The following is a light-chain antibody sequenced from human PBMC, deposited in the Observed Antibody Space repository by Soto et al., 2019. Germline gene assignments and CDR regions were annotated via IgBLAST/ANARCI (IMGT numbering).Light chain of an antibody. Sequence: DIQMTQFPSSLSASVGDSVTITCRASQNIRIYLNWYQHKPGKAPSVLVYGASTLQTGVPPRFSGSASGPVYTLTINILQPADFATYYCQQTYSSPLTFGQGTKVEVK. J-gene: IGKJ1*01. CDR1: QNIRIY. CDR3: QQTYSSPLT. V-gene: IGKV1-39*01. CDR2: GAS.